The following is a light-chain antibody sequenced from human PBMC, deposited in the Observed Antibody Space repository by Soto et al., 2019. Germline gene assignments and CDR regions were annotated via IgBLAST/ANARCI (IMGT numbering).Light chain of an antibody. CDR1: SSDVGSYNL. Sequence: QSVLTQPASVSGSPGQSVTISCTGTSSDVGSYNLVSWYQQHPGKAPKLMIYEGTKRPSGVSNRFSGSKSGNTASLTISGLQVEDEADYYCCSYSPTTTVMFGGGTKLTVL. V-gene: IGLV2-23*01. CDR3: CSYSPTTTVM. CDR2: EGT. J-gene: IGLJ3*02.